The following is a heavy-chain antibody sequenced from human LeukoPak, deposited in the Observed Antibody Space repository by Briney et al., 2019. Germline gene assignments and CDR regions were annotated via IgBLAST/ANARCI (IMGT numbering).Heavy chain of an antibody. CDR1: GFTFSSYW. Sequence: PGGSLRLSCAASGFTFSSYWMSWVRQAPGKGLEWVANIKQDGSEKYYVDSVKGRFTISRDNAKNSLYLQMNSLRAEDTAVYYCARDPYYDFWSGYPGFDPWGQGTLVTVSS. V-gene: IGHV3-7*03. CDR2: IKQDGSEK. J-gene: IGHJ5*02. D-gene: IGHD3-3*01. CDR3: ARDPYYDFWSGYPGFDP.